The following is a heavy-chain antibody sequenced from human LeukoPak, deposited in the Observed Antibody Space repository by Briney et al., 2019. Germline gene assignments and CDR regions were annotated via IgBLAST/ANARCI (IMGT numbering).Heavy chain of an antibody. V-gene: IGHV3-23*01. CDR3: ARQLGYCSSGTCYFDY. D-gene: IGHD2-15*01. J-gene: IGHJ4*02. CDR2: ISNSGGST. CDR1: GFTFSSYA. Sequence: GGSLTLSCAASGFTFSSYAMSWVRQAPGKGLEWDSAISNSGGSTYDAESVKGRFTISRDKSQNTLYLQMASLRAEDTAVYYCARQLGYCSSGTCYFDYWGQGTLVTVSS.